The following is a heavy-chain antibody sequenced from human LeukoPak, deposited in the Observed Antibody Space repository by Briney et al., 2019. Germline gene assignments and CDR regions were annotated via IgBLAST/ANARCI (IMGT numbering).Heavy chain of an antibody. V-gene: IGHV5-51*01. D-gene: IGHD2-2*02. J-gene: IGHJ6*02. CDR2: IFAEDSDN. CDR1: GSTLQDYW. Sequence: GGSLEISCQGPGSTLQDYWIGGAGRLPGKGREGMGRIFAEDSDNKNSPSFEGQVTISVDKSISTAYVQWGSLRVSDTAIYYCAKFGIRGCSSSTRCYTSFFYYGMDVWGQGTTVTVSS. CDR3: AKFGIRGCSSSTRCYTSFFYYGMDV.